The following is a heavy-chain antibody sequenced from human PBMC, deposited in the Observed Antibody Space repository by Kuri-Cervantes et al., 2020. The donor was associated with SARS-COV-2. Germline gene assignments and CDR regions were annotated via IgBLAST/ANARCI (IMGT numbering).Heavy chain of an antibody. CDR3: ATIAAAENLYYYYGMDV. V-gene: IGHV3-9*01. D-gene: IGHD6-13*01. J-gene: IGHJ6*02. CDR2: ISWNSGRI. Sequence: SLKISCAASGFSFDDSAMHWVRQAPGKGLEWVSGISWNSGRIGYADSVKGRFTISRDNAKNSLYLQMNSLRAEDTAVYYCATIAAAENLYYYYGMDVWGQGTTVTVSS. CDR1: GFSFDDSA.